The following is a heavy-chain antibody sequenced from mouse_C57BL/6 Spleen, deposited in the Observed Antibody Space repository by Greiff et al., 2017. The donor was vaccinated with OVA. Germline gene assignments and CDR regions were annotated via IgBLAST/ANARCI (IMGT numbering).Heavy chain of an antibody. Sequence: VQLQESGAELVRPGASVTLSCKASGYTFTDYEMNWVKQTPVHGLEWIGAIDPENGGTAYNQKFKGKAILTADKSSSTADMELRSLTSEDSAVYYCTRERGLRDYWGQGTTRTVSS. CDR2: IDPENGGT. V-gene: IGHV1-15*01. CDR3: TRERGLRDY. CDR1: GYTFTDYE. J-gene: IGHJ2*01.